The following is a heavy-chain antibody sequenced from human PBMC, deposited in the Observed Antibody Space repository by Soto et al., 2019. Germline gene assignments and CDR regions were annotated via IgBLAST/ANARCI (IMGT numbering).Heavy chain of an antibody. J-gene: IGHJ6*03. CDR1: GGSISSYY. CDR3: ARGDRVAGNDHYYYYYYMDV. V-gene: IGHV4-59*01. D-gene: IGHD6-19*01. Sequence: SETLSLTCTVSGGSISSYYWSWIRQPPGKGLEWIGYIYYSGSTNYNPSLKSRVTISVDTSKNQFSLKLSSVTAADTAVYYCARGDRVAGNDHYYYYYYMDVWGKGTTVTVSS. CDR2: IYYSGST.